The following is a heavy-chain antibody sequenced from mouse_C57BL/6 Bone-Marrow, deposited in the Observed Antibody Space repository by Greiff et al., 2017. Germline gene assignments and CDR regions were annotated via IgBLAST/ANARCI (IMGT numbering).Heavy chain of an antibody. CDR3: ARRNYYGSSSGFAY. CDR1: GYAFSSYW. V-gene: IGHV1-80*01. J-gene: IGHJ3*01. Sequence: LQQSGASVKISCKASGYAFSSYWMNWVKQRPGKGLEWIGQIYPGDGDTNYNGKFKGKATLTADKSSSTASMQLSGLTSEDSAVYFCARRNYYGSSSGFAYWGQGTLVTVAA. D-gene: IGHD1-1*01. CDR2: IYPGDGDT.